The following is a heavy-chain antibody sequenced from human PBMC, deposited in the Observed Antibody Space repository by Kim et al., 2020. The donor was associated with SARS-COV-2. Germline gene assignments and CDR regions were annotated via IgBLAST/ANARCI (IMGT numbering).Heavy chain of an antibody. CDR1: GFTFSGSA. CDR2: IRSKANSYGT. D-gene: IGHD2-15*01. J-gene: IGHJ4*02. CDR3: TRPYCSGGSCLFDY. Sequence: GGSLRLSCAASGFTFSGSAMHWVRQASGKGLEWVGRIRSKANSYGTDYAASVKGRFTISRDDSKNTAYLQMNRLKTEDTAVYYCTRPYCSGGSCLFDYWGQGTLVTVSS. V-gene: IGHV3-73*01.